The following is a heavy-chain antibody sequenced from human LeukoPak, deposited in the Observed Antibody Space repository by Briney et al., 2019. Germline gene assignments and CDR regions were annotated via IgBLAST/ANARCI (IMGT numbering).Heavy chain of an antibody. Sequence: GGSLRLSCTASGFSVGNNYMSWVRQSPGRGLEWVLVIYAGGGTFYSDSVKGRFTVSRDDSRNTVHLQMNSLRADDTAVYYCATEGGGFSSAWYMWDNWGQGTLVTVSS. CDR1: GFSVGNNY. J-gene: IGHJ4*02. CDR3: ATEGGGFSSAWYMWDN. D-gene: IGHD6-19*01. V-gene: IGHV3-66*01. CDR2: IYAGGGT.